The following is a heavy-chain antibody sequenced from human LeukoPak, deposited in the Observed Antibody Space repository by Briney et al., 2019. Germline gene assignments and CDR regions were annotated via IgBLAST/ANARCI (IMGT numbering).Heavy chain of an antibody. J-gene: IGHJ6*03. CDR1: GFIFSTYS. D-gene: IGHD2-2*01. CDR2: INSRSSTI. V-gene: IGHV3-48*01. CDR3: AKRLGSTSPYYYYMDV. Sequence: GGSLRLSCAASGFIFSTYSMNWVRQASGKGLEWVSYINSRSSTIYYADSVKGRFTISRDSAKNSLYLQMNSLRGEDTAVYYCAKRLGSTSPYYYYMDVWGKGTTVTVSS.